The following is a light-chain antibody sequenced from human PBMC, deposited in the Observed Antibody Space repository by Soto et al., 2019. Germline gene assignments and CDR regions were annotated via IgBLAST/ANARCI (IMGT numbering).Light chain of an antibody. CDR2: DVS. CDR1: SSDVGGYNY. V-gene: IGLV2-14*03. Sequence: QSVLTQPASVSGSPGQSITISYTGTSSDVGGYNYVSWYQHHPGKAPKLMIYDVSNRPSGVSNRFSGSKSGNTASLTISGLQAEDEAGYYCSSYTSSSTLYVFGTGTKVTVL. CDR3: SSYTSSSTLYV. J-gene: IGLJ1*01.